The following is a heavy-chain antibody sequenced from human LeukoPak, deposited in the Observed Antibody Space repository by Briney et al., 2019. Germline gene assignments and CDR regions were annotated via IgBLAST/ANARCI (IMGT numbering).Heavy chain of an antibody. CDR1: VFTFSEYY. Sequence: GGSLRLSCAASVFTFSEYYMLCTPEAPGEGVEGVSYISSSGSTIYYADSVKGRFTISRDNAKNSLSLQMNSLRAEDTAVYYCARYRGRERGYTANNWFDPWGQGTLVTVSS. CDR3: ARYRGRERGYTANNWFDP. CDR2: ISSSGSTI. D-gene: IGHD5-18*01. J-gene: IGHJ5*02. V-gene: IGHV3-11*01.